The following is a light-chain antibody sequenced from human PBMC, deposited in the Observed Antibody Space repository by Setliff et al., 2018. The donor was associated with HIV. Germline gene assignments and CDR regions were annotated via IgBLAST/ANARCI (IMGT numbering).Light chain of an antibody. CDR3: CSYAGTNTYV. CDR2: QVN. Sequence: QSALTQPASVSGSPGQSITISCTGSSSDVGSYNFVSWYQQHPGKAPKLMIYQVNKQPSGVSNRFSGSKSGNTASLTISGLQAEDETDYYCCSYAGTNTYVFGTGTKVTVL. V-gene: IGLV2-23*02. J-gene: IGLJ1*01. CDR1: SSDVGSYNF.